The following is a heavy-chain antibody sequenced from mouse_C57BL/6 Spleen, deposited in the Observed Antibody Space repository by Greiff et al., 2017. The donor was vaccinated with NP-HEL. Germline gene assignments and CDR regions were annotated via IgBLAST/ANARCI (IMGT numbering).Heavy chain of an antibody. CDR2: IWSDGST. V-gene: IGHV2-6*03. J-gene: IGHJ4*01. CDR3: ARLGSSYPYYAMDY. CDR1: GFSLTSYG. D-gene: IGHD1-1*01. Sequence: VHLLESGPGLVAPSQSLSITCTVSGFSLTSYGVHWVRQPPGKGLEWLVVIWSDGSTTYNSALKSRLSISKDNSKSQVFLKMNSLQTDDTAMYYCARLGSSYPYYAMDYWGQGTSVTVSS.